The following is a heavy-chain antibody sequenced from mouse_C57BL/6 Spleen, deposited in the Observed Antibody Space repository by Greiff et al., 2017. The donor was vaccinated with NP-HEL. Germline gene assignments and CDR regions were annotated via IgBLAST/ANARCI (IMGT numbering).Heavy chain of an antibody. Sequence: QVQLKESGAELARPGASVKLSCKASGYTFTSYGISWVKQRTGQGLEWIGEIYPRSGSTNYNEKFKSKATLTVDTSSSTAYMQLSSLTSEDSAVYYCARYGGYYFDYWGQGTTLTVSS. CDR1: GYTFTSYG. CDR2: IYPRSGST. CDR3: ARYGGYYFDY. J-gene: IGHJ2*01. V-gene: IGHV1-81*01. D-gene: IGHD1-1*01.